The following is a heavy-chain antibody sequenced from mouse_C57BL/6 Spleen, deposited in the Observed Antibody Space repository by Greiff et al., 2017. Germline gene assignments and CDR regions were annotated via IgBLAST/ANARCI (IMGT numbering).Heavy chain of an antibody. CDR3: ARPAQADYYAMDY. D-gene: IGHD3-2*02. Sequence: QVQLQQSGAELVRPGTSVKVSCKASGYAFTNYLIEWVKQRPGQGLEWIGVINPGSGGTNYNEKFKGKATLTADKSSSTAYMQLSSLTSEDSAVYFCARPAQADYYAMDYWGKGTSVTVSS. V-gene: IGHV1-54*01. CDR1: GYAFTNYL. CDR2: INPGSGGT. J-gene: IGHJ4*01.